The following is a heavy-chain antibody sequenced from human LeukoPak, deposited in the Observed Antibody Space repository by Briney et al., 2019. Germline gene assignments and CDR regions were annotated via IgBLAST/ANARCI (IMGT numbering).Heavy chain of an antibody. CDR2: INHSGST. Sequence: SETLSLTCAVYGGSFSGYYWSWIRQPPGKGLEWIGEINHSGSTNYNPSLKSRVTISVDTYKNQFSLKLSSVTAADTAVYYCARGPGRVIKSHYYYYMDVWGKGTTVTVSS. D-gene: IGHD3-10*01. V-gene: IGHV4-34*01. J-gene: IGHJ6*03. CDR1: GGSFSGYY. CDR3: ARGPGRVIKSHYYYYMDV.